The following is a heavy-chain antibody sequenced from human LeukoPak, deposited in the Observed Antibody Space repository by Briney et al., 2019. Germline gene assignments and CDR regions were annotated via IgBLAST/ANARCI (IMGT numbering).Heavy chain of an antibody. D-gene: IGHD4-23*01. Sequence: SETLSLTCTVSGGSISSYYWSWIRQPPGKGLEWIGYIYYSGSTNYNPSLTTRVTISVHTSKNQSALKLSSVTAAATAVYYCARDDYGGKSWGQGTLVTVSS. CDR2: IYYSGST. CDR1: GGSISSYY. CDR3: ARDDYGGKS. J-gene: IGHJ4*02. V-gene: IGHV4-59*12.